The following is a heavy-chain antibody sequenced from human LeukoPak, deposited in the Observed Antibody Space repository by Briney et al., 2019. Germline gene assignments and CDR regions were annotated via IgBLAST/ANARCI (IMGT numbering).Heavy chain of an antibody. V-gene: IGHV3-48*04. CDR3: AELGITMIGGV. J-gene: IGHJ6*04. CDR1: GFTFITYW. Sequence: GGSLRLSCTASGFTFITYWMSWVRQAPGKGLEWVSYISSSGSTIYYADSVKGRFTISRDNAKNSLYLQMNSLRAEDTAVYYCAELGITMIGGVWGKGTTVTISS. D-gene: IGHD3-10*02. CDR2: ISSSGSTI.